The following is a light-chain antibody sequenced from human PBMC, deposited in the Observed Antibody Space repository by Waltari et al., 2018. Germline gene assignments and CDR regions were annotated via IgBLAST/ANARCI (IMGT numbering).Light chain of an antibody. CDR1: LSINSW. J-gene: IGKJ1*01. Sequence: DIPMPQSPSTLSASVGARVTITCRAILSINSWLAWSKQKPGKAPKLLISKSSRLESAVPSRFSGSGSGTEFTLSISSLKPDDFTTYYCQKYNLYSGTFGQGTKVEV. CDR3: QKYNLYSGT. CDR2: KSS. V-gene: IGKV1-5*03.